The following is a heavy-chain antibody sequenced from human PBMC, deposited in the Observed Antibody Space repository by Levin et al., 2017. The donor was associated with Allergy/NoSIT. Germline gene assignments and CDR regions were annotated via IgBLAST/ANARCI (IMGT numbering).Heavy chain of an antibody. CDR1: GFTFSSYA. D-gene: IGHD6-13*01. CDR3: AKARAGSSWFDRNYYYYYGMDV. J-gene: IGHJ6*02. V-gene: IGHV3-23*01. CDR2: ISGSGGST. Sequence: GGSLRLSCAASGFTFSSYAMSWVRQAPGKGLEWVSAISGSGGSTYYADSVKGRFTISRDNSKNTLYLQMNSLRAEDTAVYYCAKARAGSSWFDRNYYYYYGMDVWGQGTTVTVSS.